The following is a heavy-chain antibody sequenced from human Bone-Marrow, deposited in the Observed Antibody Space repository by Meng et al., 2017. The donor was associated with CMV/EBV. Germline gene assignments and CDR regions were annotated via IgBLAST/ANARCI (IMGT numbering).Heavy chain of an antibody. CDR3: ATGGFSTYDWEAPFDY. V-gene: IGHV1-69*05. Sequence: SVKVSCKASGGSFINYAITWVRQAPGQGLEWMGGIIPIFGTANYAQKFKGRVTITTDESTSTAYMELSSLTSEDTAVYYCATGGFSTYDWEAPFDYWGQATLVTVSS. CDR1: GGSFINYA. CDR2: IIPIFGTA. J-gene: IGHJ4*02. D-gene: IGHD5-12*01.